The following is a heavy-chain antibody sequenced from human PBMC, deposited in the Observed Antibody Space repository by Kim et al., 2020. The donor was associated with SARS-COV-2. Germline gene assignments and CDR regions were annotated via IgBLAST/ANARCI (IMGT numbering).Heavy chain of an antibody. V-gene: IGHV4-59*13. CDR1: GGSISSYY. D-gene: IGHD3-10*01. Sequence: SETLSLTCTVSGGSISSYYWSWIRQPPGKGLEWIGYIYYSGSTNYNPSLKSRVTISVDTSKNQFSLKLSSVTAADTAVYYCARGRFGELLGYYGMDVWGPGTTVTVSS. J-gene: IGHJ6*02. CDR2: IYYSGST. CDR3: ARGRFGELLGYYGMDV.